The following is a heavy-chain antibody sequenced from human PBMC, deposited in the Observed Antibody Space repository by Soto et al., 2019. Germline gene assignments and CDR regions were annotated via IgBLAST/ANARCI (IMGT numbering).Heavy chain of an antibody. Sequence: ASVKVSCKASGYTFTSYGISWVRQAPGQGLERMGWISAYNGNTNYAQKLQGRVTMTTDTSTSTAYMELRSLRSDDTAVYYCARRYCSGGSCWVGYYYYGMDVWGQGTTVTVS. V-gene: IGHV1-18*01. CDR1: GYTFTSYG. CDR3: ARRYCSGGSCWVGYYYYGMDV. D-gene: IGHD2-15*01. CDR2: ISAYNGNT. J-gene: IGHJ6*02.